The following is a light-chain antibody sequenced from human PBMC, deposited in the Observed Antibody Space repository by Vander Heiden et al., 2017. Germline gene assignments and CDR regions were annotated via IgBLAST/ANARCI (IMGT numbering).Light chain of an antibody. J-gene: IGKJ5*01. CDR1: QSVLYSSNNKNY. CDR2: WAS. CDR3: QQYYSSRA. V-gene: IGKV4-1*01. Sequence: DIVMTQSPDSLAVSLGERATINCKSSQSVLYSSNNKNYLAWYQQKPGQPPKLLIYWASTREPGVPDRFSGSGSGTDFTLTISSLQAEDVAVYYCQQYYSSRAFGQGTRLEIK.